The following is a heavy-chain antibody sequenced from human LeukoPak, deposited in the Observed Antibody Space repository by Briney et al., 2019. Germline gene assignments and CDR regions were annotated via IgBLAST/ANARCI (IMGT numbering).Heavy chain of an antibody. CDR3: ARETDSSGYRVDY. CDR2: ISSSSSTI. Sequence: GGSLRLSCAASGFTFSSYSMTWVRQAPGKGLEWVSYISSSSSTIYYADSVKGRFTISRDNAKNSLYLQMNSLRAEDTAVYYCARETDSSGYRVDYWGQGTLVTVSS. D-gene: IGHD3-22*01. CDR1: GFTFSSYS. V-gene: IGHV3-48*01. J-gene: IGHJ4*02.